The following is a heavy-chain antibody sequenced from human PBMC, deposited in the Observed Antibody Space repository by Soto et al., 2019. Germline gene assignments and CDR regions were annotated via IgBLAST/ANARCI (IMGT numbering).Heavy chain of an antibody. D-gene: IGHD7-27*01. CDR1: GGTFSSYA. CDR2: IIPIFGIA. V-gene: IGHV1-69*10. CDR3: ARVRGTGEEGAYLDY. Sequence: ASVKVSCKASGGTFSSYAISWVRQAPGQGLEWMGGIIPIFGIANYAQKFQGRVTITADKSTSTAYMELSSLRSEDAAVYYCARVRGTGEEGAYLDYWGQGTLVTVSS. J-gene: IGHJ4*02.